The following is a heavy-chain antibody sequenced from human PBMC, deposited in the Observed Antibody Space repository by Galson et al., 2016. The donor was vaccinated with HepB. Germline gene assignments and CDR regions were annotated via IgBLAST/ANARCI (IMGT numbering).Heavy chain of an antibody. Sequence: SLRLSCAASGFTFSNFPMHWVRQAPGRGLEGVAVVSSDGSSTYYADSVRGRFTISRDNSKNTLFLQMSSPRTDDTAVYYCARGPGYSYVDYWGQGTLVTVSS. D-gene: IGHD5-18*01. V-gene: IGHV3-30-3*01. CDR2: VSSDGSST. CDR1: GFTFSNFP. J-gene: IGHJ4*02. CDR3: ARGPGYSYVDY.